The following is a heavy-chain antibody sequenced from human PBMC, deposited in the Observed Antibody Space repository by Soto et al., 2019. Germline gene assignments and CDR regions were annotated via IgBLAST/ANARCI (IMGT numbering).Heavy chain of an antibody. D-gene: IGHD3-10*01. CDR3: ARTGWDRVVYFWYSGL. CDR1: GYIFTNYW. V-gene: IGHV5-10-1*03. CDR2: IDPSDSYT. J-gene: IGHJ2*01. Sequence: EVQLVQSGAEMKEPGESLKISCKASGYIFTNYWIGWVRQVPGKGLEWMGRIDPSDSYTNYRPSLEGHVSISADKSINTPYLQWSTLKASDTAIYYCARTGWDRVVYFWYSGLWGRGTLVTVSS.